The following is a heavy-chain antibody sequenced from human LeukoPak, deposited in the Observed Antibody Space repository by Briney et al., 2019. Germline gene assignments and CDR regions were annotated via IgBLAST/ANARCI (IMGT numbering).Heavy chain of an antibody. D-gene: IGHD3-10*01. CDR1: GYTFTSYA. CDR2: INAGNGNT. J-gene: IGHJ4*02. V-gene: IGHV1-3*01. CDR3: ARGNYYGSGIYFDY. Sequence: ASVTVSFKASGYTFTSYAMHWVRQAPGQRKEWMGWINAGNGNTKYSQKFQGRVTITRDTSASTAYMELSSLRSEDTAVYYCARGNYYGSGIYFDYWGQGTLVTVSS.